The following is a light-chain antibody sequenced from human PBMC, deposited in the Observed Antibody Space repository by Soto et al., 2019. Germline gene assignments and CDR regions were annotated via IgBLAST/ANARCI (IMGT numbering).Light chain of an antibody. V-gene: IGKV1-27*01. CDR3: QQLNSYPPT. Sequence: DIQMTQSPSSLSASVGDRVTITCRASQDISNYLAWYQQKPGKVPKVLIYAASTLQSGVPSRFSGSGSGTDFTLTISSLQPEDFATYYCQQLNSYPPTFGPGTKVDIK. CDR1: QDISNY. CDR2: AAS. J-gene: IGKJ3*01.